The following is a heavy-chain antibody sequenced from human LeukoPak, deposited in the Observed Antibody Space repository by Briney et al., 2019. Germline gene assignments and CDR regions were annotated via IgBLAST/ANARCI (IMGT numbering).Heavy chain of an antibody. J-gene: IGHJ4*02. CDR2: ISGSGGST. V-gene: IGHV3-23*01. CDR3: AKGALLWFGELFFDY. Sequence: GGSLRLSCAASGFTFSTYGMHWVRQAPGKGLEWVSAISGSGGSTYYADSVKGRFTISRDNSKNTLYLQMNSLRAEDTAVYYCAKGALLWFGELFFDYWGQGTLVTVSS. D-gene: IGHD3-10*01. CDR1: GFTFSTYG.